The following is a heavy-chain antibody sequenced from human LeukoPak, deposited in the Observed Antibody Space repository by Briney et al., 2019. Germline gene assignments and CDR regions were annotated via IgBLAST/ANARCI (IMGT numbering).Heavy chain of an antibody. CDR1: GFTFSSYS. J-gene: IGHJ4*02. CDR2: ITTNGASI. V-gene: IGHV3-48*01. Sequence: PGGSLRLSCAASGFTFSSYSMNWVRQAPGKGLEWISYITTNGASIYYADSVKGRFTISRDNAKNSLYLQMNSLRAEDTAVYYRARDPPAVWKATDYWGQGTLVTVSS. D-gene: IGHD2-2*01. CDR3: ARDPPAVWKATDY.